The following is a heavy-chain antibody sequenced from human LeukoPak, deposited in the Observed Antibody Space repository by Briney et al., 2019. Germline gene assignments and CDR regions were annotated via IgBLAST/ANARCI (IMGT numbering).Heavy chain of an antibody. CDR2: IYTSGST. CDR3: ARDLRGYDRSWFDP. J-gene: IGHJ5*02. D-gene: IGHD5-12*01. CDR1: GGSISSYY. V-gene: IGHV4-4*07. Sequence: PSETLSLTCTVSGGSISSYYWSWIRQPAGKGLGWIGRIYTSGSTNYNPSLKSRVTMSVDTSKNQFSLKLSSVTAADTAVYYCARDLRGYDRSWFDPWGQGTLVTVSS.